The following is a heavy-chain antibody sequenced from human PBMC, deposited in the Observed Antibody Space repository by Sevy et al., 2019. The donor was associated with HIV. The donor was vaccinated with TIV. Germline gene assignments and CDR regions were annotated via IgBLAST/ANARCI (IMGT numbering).Heavy chain of an antibody. CDR2: ISYDGSNK. CDR3: ARDRGYCSGGSCYRDAFDI. CDR1: GFTFSSYA. J-gene: IGHJ3*02. D-gene: IGHD2-15*01. V-gene: IGHV3-30-3*01. Sequence: GGSLRLSCAASGFTFSSYAMHWVRQAPGKGLEWGAVISYDGSNKYYADSVKGRFTISRDNSKNTLYLQMNSLRAEDTAVYYCARDRGYCSGGSCYRDAFDIWGQGTMVTVSS.